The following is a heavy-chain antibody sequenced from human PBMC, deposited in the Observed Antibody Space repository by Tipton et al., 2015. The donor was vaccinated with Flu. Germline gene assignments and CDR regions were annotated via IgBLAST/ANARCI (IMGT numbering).Heavy chain of an antibody. D-gene: IGHD3-10*01. J-gene: IGHJ6*02. CDR1: GYTFTGYY. Sequence: QLVQSGAEVKKPGASVKVSCKASGYTFTGYYMHWVRQAPGQGPEWMGWINPNSGGTNYAQKFQGRVTMTRDTSISTAYMELSRLRSDDTAVYYCARDRKGFGENILYYYGMDVWGQGTTVTVSS. CDR3: ARDRKGFGENILYYYGMDV. V-gene: IGHV1-2*02. CDR2: INPNSGGT.